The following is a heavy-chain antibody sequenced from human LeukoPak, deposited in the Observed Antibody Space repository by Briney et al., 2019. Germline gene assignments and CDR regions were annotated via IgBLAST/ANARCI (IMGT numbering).Heavy chain of an antibody. V-gene: IGHV4-39*01. J-gene: IGHJ3*02. CDR1: GGSISSSSYY. CDR2: IYYSGST. Sequence: SETLSLTCTVSGGSISSSSYYWGWIRQPPGKGLEWIGSIYYSGSTYYNPSLKSRVTISVDTSKNQFSLKLSSVTAADTAVYYCASTYCSSTSCYLGDAFDIWGQGTMVTVSS. D-gene: IGHD2-2*01. CDR3: ASTYCSSTSCYLGDAFDI.